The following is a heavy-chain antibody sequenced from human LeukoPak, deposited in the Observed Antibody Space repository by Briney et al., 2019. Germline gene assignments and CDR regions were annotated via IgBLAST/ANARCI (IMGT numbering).Heavy chain of an antibody. CDR1: GGSISSYY. V-gene: IGHV4-59*01. Sequence: SETLSLTCTVSGGSISSYYWSWIRQPPGKGLGWIGYIYYSGSTNYNPSLKSRVTISVDTSKNQFSLKLSSVTAADMAVYYCARVIWDGSGSYFDYWGQGTLVTVSS. CDR2: IYYSGST. D-gene: IGHD3-10*01. J-gene: IGHJ4*02. CDR3: ARVIWDGSGSYFDY.